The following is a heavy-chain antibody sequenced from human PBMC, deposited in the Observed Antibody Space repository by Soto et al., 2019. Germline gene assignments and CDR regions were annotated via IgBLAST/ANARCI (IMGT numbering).Heavy chain of an antibody. CDR1: GYTFTSYA. D-gene: IGHD2-21*02. CDR3: AREGDATLYYAMDV. Sequence: VQLVQSGAEVKKPGASVKVSCKASGYTFTSYAMHWVRQAPGHGPEWMGWINAGNGDTKYSQNFQGRVTITRNTYARKVSMELSSLRSEDKAVYYCAREGDATLYYAMDVWGQGTTVTVSS. CDR2: INAGNGDT. V-gene: IGHV1-3*01. J-gene: IGHJ6*02.